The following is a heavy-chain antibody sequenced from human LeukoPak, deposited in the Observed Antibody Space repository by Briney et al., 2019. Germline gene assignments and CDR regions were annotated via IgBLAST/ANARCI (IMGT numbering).Heavy chain of an antibody. Sequence: SVKVSCKASGGTFSSYGISWVRQAPGQGLEWMGGIIPIFGTANYAQKFQGRVTITADESTSTAYMELSSLRPEDTAVYYCARLDEYSSSSRYYGMDVWGQGTTVTVSS. J-gene: IGHJ6*02. D-gene: IGHD6-6*01. CDR1: GGTFSSYG. CDR3: ARLDEYSSSSRYYGMDV. V-gene: IGHV1-69*13. CDR2: IIPIFGTA.